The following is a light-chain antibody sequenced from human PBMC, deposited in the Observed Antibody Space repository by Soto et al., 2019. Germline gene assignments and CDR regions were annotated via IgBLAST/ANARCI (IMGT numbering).Light chain of an antibody. CDR3: QSYDSSLSGYV. J-gene: IGLJ1*01. V-gene: IGLV1-40*01. Sequence: QSALTQPPSVSGAPGQRVTISCTGSSSNIGAGYGVHWYQQLPGTAPKLLIYDDSDRPSGVPDRFSGSKSGTSASLAITGLQAEDEADYYCQSYDSSLSGYVFGTGTKLTVL. CDR2: DDS. CDR1: SSNIGAGYG.